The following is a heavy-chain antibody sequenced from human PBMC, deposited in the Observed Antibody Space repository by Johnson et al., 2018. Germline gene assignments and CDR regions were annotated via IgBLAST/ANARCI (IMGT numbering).Heavy chain of an antibody. D-gene: IGHD3-3*01. CDR2: IWYDGSNK. J-gene: IGHJ6*02. Sequence: VQLLETGGGLVKPGRSLRLSCAASGFTFSSYGMHWVRQAPGKGLEWVAVIWYDGSNKYYADSVKGRFTISRDNSKNTLYLQMNSLRAEDTAVYYCAGRVRFLEWLTGMDVWGQGTTVTVSS. V-gene: IGHV3-33*01. CDR3: AGRVRFLEWLTGMDV. CDR1: GFTFSSYG.